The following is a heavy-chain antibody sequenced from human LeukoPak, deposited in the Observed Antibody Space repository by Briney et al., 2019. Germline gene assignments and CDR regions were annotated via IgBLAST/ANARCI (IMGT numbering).Heavy chain of an antibody. CDR3: ARSLLWFGSHFDY. Sequence: SEILSLTCAVYGGSFSGYYWSWIRQPPGKGLEWIGEINHSGSTNYNPSLKSRVTISVDTSRNQFSLKLSSVTAADTAVYYCARSLLWFGSHFDYWGQGTLVTVSS. V-gene: IGHV4-34*01. J-gene: IGHJ4*02. CDR2: INHSGST. CDR1: GGSFSGYY. D-gene: IGHD3-10*01.